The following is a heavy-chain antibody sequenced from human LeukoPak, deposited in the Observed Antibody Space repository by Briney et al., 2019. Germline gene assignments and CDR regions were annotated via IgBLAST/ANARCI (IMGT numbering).Heavy chain of an antibody. D-gene: IGHD3-10*01. CDR1: GYTLTSYA. CDR3: ARGFGVRGVIIPIY. V-gene: IGHV7-4-1*02. J-gene: IGHJ4*02. Sequence: ASVKVSCKASGYTLTSYAMNWVRQAPGQGLEWMGWINTNTGNPTYAQGFTGRFVFSLDTSVSTAYLQISSLKAEDTAVYYCARGFGVRGVIIPIYWGQGTLVTVSS. CDR2: INTNTGNP.